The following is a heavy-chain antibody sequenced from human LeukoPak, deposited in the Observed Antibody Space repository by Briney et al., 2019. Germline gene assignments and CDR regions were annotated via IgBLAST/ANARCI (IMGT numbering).Heavy chain of an antibody. J-gene: IGHJ4*02. D-gene: IGHD3-22*01. CDR2: MNPNSGNT. V-gene: IGHV1-8*01. CDR3: ARGLSVITYDSSGYSYDY. CDR1: GYTFTSYD. Sequence: ASVKVSCKASGYTFTSYDINWVRQATGQGLEWMGWMNPNSGNTGYAQKFQGRVTMTRNTSISTAYMELSSLRSEDTAVYYCARGLSVITYDSSGYSYDYWGQGTLVTVSS.